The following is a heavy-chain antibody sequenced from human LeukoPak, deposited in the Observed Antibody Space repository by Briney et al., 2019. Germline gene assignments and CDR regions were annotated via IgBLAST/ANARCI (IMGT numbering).Heavy chain of an antibody. CDR1: GFTFSSYA. CDR2: ISYDGSNK. CDR3: AALTGEAYYYYYYMDV. D-gene: IGHD7-27*01. J-gene: IGHJ6*03. Sequence: GGSLRLSCAASGFTFSSYAMHWVRQAPGKGLEWVAVISYDGSNKYYADSVKGRFTISRDNSKNTLYLQMNSLRAEDTAVYYCAALTGEAYYYYYYMDVWGKGTTVTVSS. V-gene: IGHV3-30-3*01.